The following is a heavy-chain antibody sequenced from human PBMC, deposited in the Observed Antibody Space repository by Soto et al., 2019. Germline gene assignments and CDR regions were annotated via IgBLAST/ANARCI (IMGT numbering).Heavy chain of an antibody. Sequence: ASVKVSCKASGYTFTGYYMHWVRPAPGQGLEWMGWINPNSGGTNYAQKFQGRVTMTRDTSISTAYMELSRLRSADTAVYYCARTDGVIRYFDWLPEGVDYWGQGTLVTVS. V-gene: IGHV1-2*02. J-gene: IGHJ4*02. CDR3: ARTDGVIRYFDWLPEGVDY. CDR2: INPNSGGT. D-gene: IGHD3-9*01. CDR1: GYTFTGYY.